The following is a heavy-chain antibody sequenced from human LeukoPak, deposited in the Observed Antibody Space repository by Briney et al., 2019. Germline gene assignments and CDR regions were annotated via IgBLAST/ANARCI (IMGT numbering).Heavy chain of an antibody. Sequence: SQTLSLTCTVSGGSISSGSYYWSWIRQPAGKGLEWIGRIYTSGSTNYNPSLKSRVTISVDTSKNQFSLKLSSVTAADTAVYYCARALGGSSWFDYWGQGTLVTVSS. CDR1: GGSISSGSYY. D-gene: IGHD6-6*01. J-gene: IGHJ4*02. CDR3: ARALGGSSWFDY. V-gene: IGHV4-61*02. CDR2: IYTSGST.